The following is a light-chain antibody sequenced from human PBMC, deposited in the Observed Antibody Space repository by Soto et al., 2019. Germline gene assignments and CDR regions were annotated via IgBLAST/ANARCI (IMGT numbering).Light chain of an antibody. CDR3: NSYTSSSTLLYV. CDR1: SSDVGGYNY. V-gene: IGLV2-14*01. J-gene: IGLJ1*01. CDR2: DVS. Sequence: QSALTQPASVSGSPGQSITISCTGTSSDVGGYNYVSWYQQHPDKAPKLMIYDVSNRPSGVSNRFSGSKSGNTASLTISGLQAEDEADYYYNSYTSSSTLLYVFGTGTKLTVL.